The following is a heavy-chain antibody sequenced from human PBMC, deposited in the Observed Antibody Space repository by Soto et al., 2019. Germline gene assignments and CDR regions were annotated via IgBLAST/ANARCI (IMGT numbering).Heavy chain of an antibody. D-gene: IGHD2-2*01. CDR1: GYTFTRYA. V-gene: IGHV1-3*04. Sequence: GASVKVSCKASGYTFTRYAMHWVRQAPGQRLEWMGWINSGKGNTKYSEKFQGRVTITSDTSASTAYMDLSSLRSEDTAMYYCARAGDDCSAANCYVIDYWGQGTLVTVS. CDR2: INSGKGNT. J-gene: IGHJ4*02. CDR3: ARAGDDCSAANCYVIDY.